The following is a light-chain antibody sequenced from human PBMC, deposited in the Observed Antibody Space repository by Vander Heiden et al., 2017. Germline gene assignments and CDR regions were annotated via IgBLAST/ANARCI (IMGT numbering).Light chain of an antibody. CDR1: CGSVYTSYY. V-gene: IGLV8-61*01. CDR2: STN. Sequence: PSFSLSPFGKVKRSWGWRCGSVYTSYYPSWYQQTPGQAPRTLIYSTNTRSSGVPERFSGYILGNKAALTITGAQADDESDYYCLLYMDSGIWVFGGGTKLTVL. J-gene: IGLJ3*02. CDR3: LLYMDSGIWV.